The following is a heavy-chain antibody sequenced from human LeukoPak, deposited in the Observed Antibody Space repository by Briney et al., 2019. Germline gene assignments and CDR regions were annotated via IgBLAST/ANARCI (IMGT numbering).Heavy chain of an antibody. CDR1: GFTFSSYG. Sequence: SGGSLRLSCAASGFTFSSYGMHWVRQAPGKGLEWVAVIWYDGSNKYYADSVKGRFTISRDNSKNTLYLQMNSLRAEDTAVYYCARGPFWSGYYTGGYYYYGMDVWGQGTTVTVSS. V-gene: IGHV3-33*01. CDR2: IWYDGSNK. J-gene: IGHJ6*02. CDR3: ARGPFWSGYYTGGYYYYGMDV. D-gene: IGHD3-3*01.